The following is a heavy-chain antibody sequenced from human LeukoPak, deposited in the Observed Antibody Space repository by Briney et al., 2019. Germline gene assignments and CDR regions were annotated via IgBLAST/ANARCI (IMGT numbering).Heavy chain of an antibody. V-gene: IGHV3-7*01. CDR3: AREADLYCSGGSCYSGDY. CDR1: GFTFSSYW. J-gene: IGHJ4*02. CDR2: IKQDGREK. Sequence: GGSLRLSCAASGFTFSSYWMSWVRQAPGKGLEWVANIKQDGREKYYVDSVKGRFTISRDSAKNSLYLQMNSLRAEDTAVYYCAREADLYCSGGSCYSGDYWGQGTLVTVSS. D-gene: IGHD2-15*01.